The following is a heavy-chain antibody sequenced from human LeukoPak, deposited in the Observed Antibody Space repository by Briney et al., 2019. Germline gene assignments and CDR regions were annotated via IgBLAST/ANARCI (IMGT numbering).Heavy chain of an antibody. V-gene: IGHV3-15*01. CDR2: IKSKTDDGTI. CDR1: GFTFSNAW. CDR3: VRGLEFRGVNTPCY. D-gene: IGHD3-10*01. J-gene: IGHJ4*02. Sequence: PGGSLRLSCATSGFTFSNAWMTWVRQAPGKGPEWVGRIKSKTDDGTIDYAAPVKGRFAISRDDSKNTLYLQMNGLKTEDTGVYYCVRGLEFRGVNTPCYWGQGTLVTVSS.